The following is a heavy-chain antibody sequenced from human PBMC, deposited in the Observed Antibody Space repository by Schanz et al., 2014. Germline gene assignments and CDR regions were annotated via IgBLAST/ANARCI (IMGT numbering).Heavy chain of an antibody. CDR1: GGTFSSYT. Sequence: QVQLVQSGAEVKKPGSSVKASCTASGGTFSSYTISWIRQAPGQGLEWMGRIIPVLAIADYAQKFQGRVTITSDKSTSTASMERSSLRAEDTAVYYCARGPSQGYCYGHNIGAYYYGMDAWGQGTTVTVSS. CDR3: ARGPSQGYCYGHNIGAYYYGMDA. J-gene: IGHJ6*02. V-gene: IGHV1-69*02. CDR2: IIPVLAIA. D-gene: IGHD5-18*01.